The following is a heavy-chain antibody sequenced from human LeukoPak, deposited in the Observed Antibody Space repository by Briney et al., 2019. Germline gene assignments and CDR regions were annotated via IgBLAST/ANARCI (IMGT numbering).Heavy chain of an antibody. D-gene: IGHD3-22*01. CDR1: GGSISSYY. CDR2: IYYSGST. V-gene: IGHV4-59*01. CDR3: ARVNYYDSSGYYYRPYFDY. J-gene: IGHJ4*02. Sequence: SETLSLTCTVSGGSISSYYWSWIRQPPGKGLEWIGYIYYSGSTNYNPSLKSRVTISVDTSKSQFSLKLSSATAADTAVYYCARVNYYDSSGYYYRPYFDYWGQGTLVTVSS.